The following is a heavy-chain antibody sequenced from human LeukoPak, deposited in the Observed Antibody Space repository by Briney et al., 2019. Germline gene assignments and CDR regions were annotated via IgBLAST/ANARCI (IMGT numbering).Heavy chain of an antibody. CDR1: GDSISTYY. CDR2: IRYSGSA. D-gene: IGHD3-22*01. CDR3: ARLVYDSRGYYFDY. V-gene: IGHV4-59*08. Sequence: LETLSLTSTLSGDSISTYYWSWTRQPPGKGLEWIGYIRYSGSANYNPSLRSRVTISIDTSKNQFSLKLSSVTAADTAVYHCARLVYDSRGYYFDYWGQGTLVTVSS. J-gene: IGHJ4*02.